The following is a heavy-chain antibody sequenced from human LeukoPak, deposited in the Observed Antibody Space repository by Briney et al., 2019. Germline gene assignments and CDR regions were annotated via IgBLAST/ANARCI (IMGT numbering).Heavy chain of an antibody. CDR3: AKSGYRYGEKDASDI. J-gene: IGHJ3*02. CDR2: ISGSGGST. CDR1: GFTFSTYA. D-gene: IGHD5-18*01. V-gene: IGHV3-23*01. Sequence: GGSLRLSCAASGFTFSTYAMSWVRQAPGKGLEWVSGISGSGGSTYYADSVKGRFTISRDNSKNTLYVQMNSLRAEDTAVYYCAKSGYRYGEKDASDIWGQGTMVTVSS.